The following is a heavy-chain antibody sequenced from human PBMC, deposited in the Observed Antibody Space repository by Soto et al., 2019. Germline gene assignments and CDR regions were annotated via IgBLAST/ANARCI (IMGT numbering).Heavy chain of an antibody. CDR1: GFTFSSYA. CDR2: ISYDGSNK. V-gene: IGHV3-30-3*01. CDR3: AREIGDSVAGRGVLYYGMDV. J-gene: IGHJ6*02. Sequence: GGSLRLSCAASGFTFSSYAMHWVRQAPGKGLEWVAVISYDGSNKYYADSVKGRFTISRDNSKNTLYLQMNSLRAEDTAVYYCAREIGDSVAGRGVLYYGMDVWGQGTTVTVSS. D-gene: IGHD6-19*01.